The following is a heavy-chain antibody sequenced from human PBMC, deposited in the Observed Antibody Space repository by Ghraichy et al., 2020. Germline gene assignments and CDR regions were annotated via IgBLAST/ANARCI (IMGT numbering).Heavy chain of an antibody. J-gene: IGHJ3*02. V-gene: IGHV1-69*13. CDR1: GGTFSSYV. Sequence: SVKVSCKASGGTFSSYVISWVRQAPGQGLEWVGGIIPIFGTANYAQKLQGRVTITADESTSTAYMELSSLRSEDTAVYYCARGGIVVVPAAMDSFDIWGQGTMVTVSS. CDR2: IIPIFGTA. CDR3: ARGGIVVVPAAMDSFDI. D-gene: IGHD2-2*01.